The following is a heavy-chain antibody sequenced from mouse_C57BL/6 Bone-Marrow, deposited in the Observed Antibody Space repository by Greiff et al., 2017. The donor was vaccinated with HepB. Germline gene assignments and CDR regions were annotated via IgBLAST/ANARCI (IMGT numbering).Heavy chain of an antibody. CDR2: ISDGGSYT. Sequence: EVKLMESGGGLVKPGGSLKLSCAASGFTFSSYAMSWVRQTPEKRLEWVATISDGGSYTYYPDNVKGRFTISRDNAKNNLYLQMSHLKSEDTAMYYCARRLRFYAMDYWGQGTSVTVSS. CDR1: GFTFSSYA. V-gene: IGHV5-4*03. D-gene: IGHD3-2*02. CDR3: ARRLRFYAMDY. J-gene: IGHJ4*01.